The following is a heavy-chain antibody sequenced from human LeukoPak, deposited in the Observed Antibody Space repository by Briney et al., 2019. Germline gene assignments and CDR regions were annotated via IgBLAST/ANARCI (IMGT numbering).Heavy chain of an antibody. V-gene: IGHV4-59*01. CDR1: GGSISSYY. CDR3: ARDSGTTGEVKFDP. J-gene: IGHJ5*02. Sequence: KPSETLSLTCTVSGGSISSYYWSWIRQPPGEGLEWFGYIYYSGSTNYNPSLKSRVTISVDTSKHQFSLKLSSVTAADTAVYYCARDSGTTGEVKFDPWGQGTLVTVSS. CDR2: IYYSGST. D-gene: IGHD3-10*01.